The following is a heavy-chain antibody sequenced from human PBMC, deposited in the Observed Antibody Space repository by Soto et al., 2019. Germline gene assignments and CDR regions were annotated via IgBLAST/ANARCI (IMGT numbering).Heavy chain of an antibody. Sequence: QVQLVQSGAEVKKPGASVKVSCKASGYTFTSHIFNWVRQAPGHGLEWMGWINAYSGDIKYAQKLQGRVTMTTDTXXXXXXXXXXXXXXXXXXXXYXARGPGNYNHLDVWGKGTTVTVSS. J-gene: IGHJ6*04. CDR2: INAYSGDI. CDR3: ARGPGNYNHLDV. D-gene: IGHD1-7*01. CDR1: GYTFTSHI. V-gene: IGHV1-18*01.